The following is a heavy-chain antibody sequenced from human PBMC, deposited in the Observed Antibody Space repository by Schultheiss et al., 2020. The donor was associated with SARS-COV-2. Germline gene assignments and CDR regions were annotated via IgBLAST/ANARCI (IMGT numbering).Heavy chain of an antibody. Sequence: GGSLRLSCAASGFTFSDYDMHWVRQAPGKGLEWVGFIRSKAYGGTTEYAASVKGRFTISRDDSKSIAYLQMNSLKTEDTAVYYCTRVSDNYYDSSGYYPDDAFDIWGQGTMVTVSS. CDR2: IRSKAYGGTT. CDR3: TRVSDNYYDSSGYYPDDAFDI. CDR1: GFTFSDYD. V-gene: IGHV3-49*04. D-gene: IGHD3-22*01. J-gene: IGHJ3*02.